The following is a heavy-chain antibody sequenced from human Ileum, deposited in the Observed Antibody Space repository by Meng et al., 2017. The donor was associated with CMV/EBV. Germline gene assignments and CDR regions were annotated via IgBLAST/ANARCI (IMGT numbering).Heavy chain of an antibody. Sequence: GESLKISCAASGFTFSHAWLSWARQAPGKGLEWVARIKTNAEGGTTDYAAPVKGRFTISRDDSKNTVYLQMNSLKTEDTALYYCSTPPLRDYWGQGTKVTVSS. J-gene: IGHJ4*02. CDR1: GFTFSHAW. CDR3: STPPLRDY. V-gene: IGHV3-15*01. CDR2: IKTNAEGGTT.